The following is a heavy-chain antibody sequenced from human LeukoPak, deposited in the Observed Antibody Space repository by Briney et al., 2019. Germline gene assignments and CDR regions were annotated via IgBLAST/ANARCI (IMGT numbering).Heavy chain of an antibody. D-gene: IGHD1-26*01. CDR2: IYRSGST. CDR3: ARGASYGRSDFAF. Sequence: SETRSLTCAVSGGSINSGDHSWSWIRQPPGKGLEWIGYIYRSGSTYYNPSLKSRVSISIDRPKNQFSLRLTSVTAADTAVYYCARGASYGRSDFAFWGRGTLVIVSS. J-gene: IGHJ4*02. V-gene: IGHV4-30-2*01. CDR1: GGSINSGDHS.